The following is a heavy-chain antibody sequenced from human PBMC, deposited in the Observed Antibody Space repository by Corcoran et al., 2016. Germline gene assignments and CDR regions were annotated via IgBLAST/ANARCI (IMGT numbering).Heavy chain of an antibody. CDR3: ATPLGIAAAGTPNWFDP. CDR1: GYTFTSYA. D-gene: IGHD6-13*01. CDR2: INAGNGNT. J-gene: IGHJ5*02. V-gene: IGHV1-3*01. Sequence: QVQLVQSGAEVKKPGASVKVSCKASGYTFTSYAMHWVRQAPGQRLEWMGWINAGNGNTKYSQKFQGRVTITRDTSARTAYMELSSLRSEDTAVYYCATPLGIAAAGTPNWFDPWGQGTLVTVSS.